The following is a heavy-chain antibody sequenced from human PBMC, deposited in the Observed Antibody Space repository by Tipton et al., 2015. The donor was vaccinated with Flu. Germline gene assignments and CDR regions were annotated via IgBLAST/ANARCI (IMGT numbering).Heavy chain of an antibody. CDR1: GSSITSGSNY. V-gene: IGHV4-61*02. D-gene: IGHD6-19*01. CDR3: ARGLSSGWYSPCFFDA. Sequence: PGLVKPSETLSLSCTVSGSSITSGSNYWTWIRQPAGKGLEYIGRFYSSGGTKYNPSLKSRVTISVDTSKNLFSLRLYSVTAADTAIYFCARGLSSGWYSPCFFDAWGQGAPVSVSS. CDR2: FYSSGGT. J-gene: IGHJ4*02.